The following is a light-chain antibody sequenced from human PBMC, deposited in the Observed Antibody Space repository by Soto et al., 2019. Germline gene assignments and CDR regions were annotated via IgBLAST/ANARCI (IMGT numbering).Light chain of an antibody. J-gene: IGKJ1*01. V-gene: IGKV3-15*01. CDR3: QQYNNWPPGT. CDR2: DAS. CDR1: QTVSSN. Sequence: EIVMTQSPATLSVSPGEGATLSCRASQTVSSNLAWYQHKPGQTPRLLIYDASTRATGIPARFSGSGSGTEFTLTISSLQSEDFAVYYCQQYNNWPPGTFGHWTKVEIK.